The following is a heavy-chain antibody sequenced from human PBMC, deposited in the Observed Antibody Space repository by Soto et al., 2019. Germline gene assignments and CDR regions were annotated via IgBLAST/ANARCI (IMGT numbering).Heavy chain of an antibody. Sequence: TGGSLRLSCAASGFTFSSYGMHWVRQAPGKGLEWVAVISYGGSDKYYADSVKGRFTISRDNSKNTLYLQMNSLRPEDTALYYCAKEGAGFYDTRGYWGYYFDYWGQGALVTVSS. CDR2: ISYGGSDK. V-gene: IGHV3-30*18. D-gene: IGHD3-22*01. CDR1: GFTFSSYG. J-gene: IGHJ4*02. CDR3: AKEGAGFYDTRGYWGYYFDY.